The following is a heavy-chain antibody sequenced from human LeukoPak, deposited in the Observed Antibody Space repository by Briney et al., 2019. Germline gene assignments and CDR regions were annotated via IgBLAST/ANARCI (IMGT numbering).Heavy chain of an antibody. Sequence: GRSLRLSCAASGFTFSSHGMHWVRQAPGKGLEWVAVISYDGSNKYYADSVKGRFTISRDNSKNTLYLQMNSLRAEDTAVYYCAKSSRPYSSSWFDPWGQGTLVTVSS. V-gene: IGHV3-30*18. CDR3: AKSSRPYSSSWFDP. CDR1: GFTFSSHG. D-gene: IGHD6-13*01. J-gene: IGHJ5*02. CDR2: ISYDGSNK.